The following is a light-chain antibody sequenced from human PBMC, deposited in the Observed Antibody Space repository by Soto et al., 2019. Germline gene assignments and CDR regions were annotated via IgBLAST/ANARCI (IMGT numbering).Light chain of an antibody. CDR2: EVS. J-gene: IGLJ3*02. CDR3: SSYAATSTLV. CDR1: SSDIGTYNF. Sequence: QSARTQPASVSGSPGQSITMSCTGSSSDIGTYNFVSWYQQHAGKAPRLILYEVSNRPSGVSSRFSGSKSGNSASLTISGLQPEDEAHYFCSSYAATSTLVFGGGTKLTVL. V-gene: IGLV2-14*01.